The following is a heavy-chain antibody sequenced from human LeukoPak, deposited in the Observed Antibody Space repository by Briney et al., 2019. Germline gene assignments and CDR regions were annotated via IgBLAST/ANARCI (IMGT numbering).Heavy chain of an antibody. V-gene: IGHV3-48*02. CDR1: GFTFSTYS. CDR3: ARDNVWAFDI. D-gene: IGHD2-8*01. J-gene: IGHJ3*02. CDR2: ISSSSSSI. Sequence: GGSLRLSCAAYGFTFSTYSMNWVRQAPGKGLEWVSYISSSSSSIYYADSVKGRFTISRDNGKNSLYLQMNSLRDEDTAVYYCARDNVWAFDIWGQGTMVTVSS.